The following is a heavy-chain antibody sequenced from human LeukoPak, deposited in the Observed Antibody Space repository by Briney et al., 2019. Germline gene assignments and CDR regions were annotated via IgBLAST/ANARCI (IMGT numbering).Heavy chain of an antibody. V-gene: IGHV3-21*04. J-gene: IGHJ6*03. D-gene: IGHD3-22*01. CDR2: ISSSSCYI. CDR3: AKGGSDSSGYYSLYYYYYMDV. Sequence: GGSLRLSCAASGFTFSSYSMNWVRQAPGKGLEWVSSISSSSCYIYYADSVKGRFTISRDNAKNSLYLQMNSLRAEDTAVYYCAKGGSDSSGYYSLYYYYYMDVWGKGTTVTISS. CDR1: GFTFSSYS.